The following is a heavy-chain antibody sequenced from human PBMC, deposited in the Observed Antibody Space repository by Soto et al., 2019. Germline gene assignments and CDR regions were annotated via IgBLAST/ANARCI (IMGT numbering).Heavy chain of an antibody. V-gene: IGHV3-33*01. D-gene: IGHD6-13*01. CDR3: ARDVYVGIAAAGTGSAFDI. CDR2: IWYDGSNK. Sequence: QVQLVESGGGVVQPGRSLRLFCAASGFTFSSYGMHWVRQAPGKGLEWVAVIWYDGSNKYYADSVKGRFTISRDNSKNTLYLQMSCLRAEDTAVYYCARDVYVGIAAAGTGSAFDIWGQGTMVTVSS. J-gene: IGHJ3*02. CDR1: GFTFSSYG.